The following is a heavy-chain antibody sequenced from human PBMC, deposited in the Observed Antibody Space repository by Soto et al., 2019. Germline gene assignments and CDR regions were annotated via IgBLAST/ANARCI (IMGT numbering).Heavy chain of an antibody. CDR1: GFTFSSYW. J-gene: IGHJ4*02. V-gene: IGHV3-74*01. D-gene: IGHD4-17*01. CDR2: IRGDGGYT. CDR3: GSVHYGFNSIDY. Sequence: EVHLVESGGGLVHPGGSLRLSCAASGFTFSSYWMHWVRQAPGKGLVHVSRIRGDGGYTDHAESVKGRFTISRDNAKNTLYLQMNSLRVEDTAVYYCGSVHYGFNSIDYWGKGTLVTAS.